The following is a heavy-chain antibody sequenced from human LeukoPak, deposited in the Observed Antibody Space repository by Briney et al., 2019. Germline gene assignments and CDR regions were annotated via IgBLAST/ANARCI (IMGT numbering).Heavy chain of an antibody. J-gene: IGHJ4*02. Sequence: ASVKVSCKASGYTFTSYGISWVRQAPGQGLEWMGWISAYNGNTNYAQKLQGRVTMTIDTSTSTAYMELRSLRSDDTAVYYCARGKWPISRTLIDYWGQGTLVTVSS. CDR1: GYTFTSYG. CDR3: ARGKWPISRTLIDY. V-gene: IGHV1-18*01. D-gene: IGHD1-14*01. CDR2: ISAYNGNT.